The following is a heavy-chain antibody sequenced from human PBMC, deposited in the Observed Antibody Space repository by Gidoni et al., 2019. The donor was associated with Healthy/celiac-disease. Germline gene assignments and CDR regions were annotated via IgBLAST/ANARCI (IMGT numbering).Heavy chain of an antibody. D-gene: IGHD6-13*01. V-gene: IGHV4-30-2*01. Sequence: QLQLQESGSGLVKPSQTLSLTCAVSGGSISSGGYSWSWIRQPPGKGLEWIGYIYHSGSTYYNPSLKSRVTISVDRSKNQFSLKLSSVTAADTAVYYCAGAASWSDDAFDIWGQGTMVTVSS. CDR1: GGSISSGGYS. CDR3: AGAASWSDDAFDI. CDR2: IYHSGST. J-gene: IGHJ3*02.